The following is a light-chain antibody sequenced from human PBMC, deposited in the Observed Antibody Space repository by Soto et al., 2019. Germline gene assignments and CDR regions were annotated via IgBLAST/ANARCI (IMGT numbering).Light chain of an antibody. CDR2: DAS. Sequence: EIVLTQSPATLSLSPGERATLSCRASQSVSSYLAWYQQKPGQTPRLLIYDASNRATGIPARFSGSGSGPDFTLTISSLEPEDFAVYYCQQRSSWPRTFGQGTNLEIK. CDR1: QSVSSY. V-gene: IGKV3-11*01. J-gene: IGKJ2*01. CDR3: QQRSSWPRT.